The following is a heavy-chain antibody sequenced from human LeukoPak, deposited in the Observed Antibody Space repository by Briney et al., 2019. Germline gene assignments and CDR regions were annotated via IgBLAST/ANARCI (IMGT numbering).Heavy chain of an antibody. CDR1: EYTLTELS. Sequence: ASVKVCCKVSEYTLTELSMHWVRQAPGKGLEWMGGFDPEDGETIYAQKFQGRVTMTEDTSTDTAYMELSSLRSEDTAMYYCATVSYYYDSSGYQGYFQHWGQGTLVTVSS. CDR2: FDPEDGET. D-gene: IGHD3-22*01. CDR3: ATVSYYYDSSGYQGYFQH. V-gene: IGHV1-24*01. J-gene: IGHJ1*01.